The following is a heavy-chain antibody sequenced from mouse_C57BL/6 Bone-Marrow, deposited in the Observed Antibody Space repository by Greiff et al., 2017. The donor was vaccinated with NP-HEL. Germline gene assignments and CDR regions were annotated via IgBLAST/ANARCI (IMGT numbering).Heavy chain of an antibody. CDR3: ARYSYYGSSYWYFDV. V-gene: IGHV3-8*01. D-gene: IGHD1-1*01. J-gene: IGHJ1*03. Sequence: EVQGVESGPGLAKPSQTLSLTCSVTGYSITSDYWNWIRKFPGNKLEYMGYIRYSGSTYYNPSLKSRISITRDTSKNQYYLQLNSVTTEDTATYYCARYSYYGSSYWYFDVWGTGTTVTVSS. CDR2: IRYSGST. CDR1: GYSITSDY.